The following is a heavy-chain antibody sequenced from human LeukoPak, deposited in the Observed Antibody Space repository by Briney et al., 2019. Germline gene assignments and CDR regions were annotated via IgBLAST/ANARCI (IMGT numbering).Heavy chain of an antibody. J-gene: IGHJ4*02. Sequence: GGSLRLSCTTSGFTFSSSAMTWVRQAPGKGLEWVSTISGSGGSTYYADAVKGRFIISRDNSKNTLYLQMNSLRAEDTAVYYCAKKDVGVFDYWGQGTLVTVSS. CDR2: ISGSGGST. CDR3: AKKDVGVFDY. CDR1: GFTFSSSA. V-gene: IGHV3-23*01. D-gene: IGHD1-26*01.